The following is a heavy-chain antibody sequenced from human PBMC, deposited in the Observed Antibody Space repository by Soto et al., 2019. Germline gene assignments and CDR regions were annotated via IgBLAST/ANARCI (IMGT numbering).Heavy chain of an antibody. CDR2: IHHREST. J-gene: IGHJ6*02. CDR1: GGSVSSNNC. V-gene: IGHV4-4*02. CDR3: GCRVEDISYDYYGMDV. D-gene: IGHD2-15*01. Sequence: SETLSLTCAVSGGSVSSNNCWFFVRQPPGKGLEWIGEIHHRESTNLNPSLKSRVTISVDRSKNEFSLKVKSVTAADTAVYYCGCRVEDISYDYYGMDVWGQGTTVTVSS.